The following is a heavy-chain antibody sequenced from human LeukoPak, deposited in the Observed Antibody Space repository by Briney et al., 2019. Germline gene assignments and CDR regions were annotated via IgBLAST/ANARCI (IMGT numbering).Heavy chain of an antibody. D-gene: IGHD1-20*01. CDR2: ISAYNGNA. CDR3: ARTVDSYNWRENWFDP. CDR1: GYTFSRYG. J-gene: IGHJ5*02. V-gene: IGHV1-18*01. Sequence: ASVKVSCKASGYTFSRYGISWVRQAPGHGLEWRGWISAYNGNAKYAQTLQGRVTMTTDTSTSTAYMELRSLRSDDTAVYYCARTVDSYNWRENWFDPWGQGTLVTVSS.